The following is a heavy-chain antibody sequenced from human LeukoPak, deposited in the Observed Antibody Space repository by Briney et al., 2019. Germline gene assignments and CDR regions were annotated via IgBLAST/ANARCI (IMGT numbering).Heavy chain of an antibody. CDR2: IYTSGTI. D-gene: IGHD3-10*01. V-gene: IGHV4-4*07. CDR1: GGSISSYY. CDR3: AGETLEYYYGPGTADLDS. J-gene: IGHJ4*02. Sequence: SETLSLTCTVSGGSISSYYWSWIRQPAGTALEWIGRIYTSGTITYNPSLKSRVTMSVDTSKNQFSLKLSSVTAADTAVYYCAGETLEYYYGPGTADLDSRAMGPLVTVSS.